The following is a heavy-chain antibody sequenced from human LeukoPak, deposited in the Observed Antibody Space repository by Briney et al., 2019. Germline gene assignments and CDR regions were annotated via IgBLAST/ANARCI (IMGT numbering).Heavy chain of an antibody. J-gene: IGHJ4*02. Sequence: GGSLRLSCAASGFSFSSYSMNWVRQAPGKGLEWISSISPSTSTIYYADSVKGRFTISRDNVKNSLYLQMNSLRAEDTAVYYCARGRDSSSSYPGYWGQGTLVTVSS. CDR2: ISPSTSTI. CDR1: GFSFSSYS. CDR3: ARGRDSSSSYPGY. V-gene: IGHV3-48*01. D-gene: IGHD6-6*01.